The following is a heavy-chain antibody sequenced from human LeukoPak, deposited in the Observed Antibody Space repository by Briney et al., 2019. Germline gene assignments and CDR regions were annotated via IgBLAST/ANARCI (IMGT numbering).Heavy chain of an antibody. Sequence: RTSETLSLTCTVSGDSISSGSYYWSWIRQPAGKGLEWIGRIYTSGSTKYNPSLKSRVTMSVDTSKNQFSLKLSSVTAADTAVYYCAREAVYYYGSGSYYNYYYYYYMDVWGKGTTVTISS. CDR2: IYTSGST. V-gene: IGHV4-61*02. D-gene: IGHD3-10*01. J-gene: IGHJ6*03. CDR1: GDSISSGSYY. CDR3: AREAVYYYGSGSYYNYYYYYYMDV.